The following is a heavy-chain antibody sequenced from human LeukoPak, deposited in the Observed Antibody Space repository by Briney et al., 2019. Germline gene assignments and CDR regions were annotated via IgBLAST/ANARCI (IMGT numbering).Heavy chain of an antibody. CDR2: ISYDGSNK. D-gene: IGHD6-13*01. V-gene: IGHV3-30*18. Sequence: GGSLRLSCAASGFTFSSYGMHWVRQAPGKGLEWVAVISYDGSNKYYADSVKGRFTISRDNSKNTLYLQMNSLRAEDTAVYYCAKVLLSSSWFNYYYYGMDVWGQGTTVTVSS. CDR3: AKVLLSSSWFNYYYYGMDV. J-gene: IGHJ6*02. CDR1: GFTFSSYG.